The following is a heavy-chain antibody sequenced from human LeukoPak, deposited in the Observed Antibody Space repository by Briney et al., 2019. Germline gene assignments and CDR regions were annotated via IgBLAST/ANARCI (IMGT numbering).Heavy chain of an antibody. D-gene: IGHD6-19*01. CDR2: ISYDGSNK. J-gene: IGHJ6*02. V-gene: IGHV3-30*04. Sequence: PGRSLRLSCAASGFTFSSYAMHWVRQAPGKGLEWVAVISYDGSNKYYADSVKGRFTISRDNSKNTLYLQMNSLRAEDTAVYYCASEYSSGWYSVYYYYYGMDVWGQGTTVTVPS. CDR1: GFTFSSYA. CDR3: ASEYSSGWYSVYYYYYGMDV.